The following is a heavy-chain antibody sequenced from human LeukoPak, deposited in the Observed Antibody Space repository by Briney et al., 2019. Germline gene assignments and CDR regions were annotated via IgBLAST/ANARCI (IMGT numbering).Heavy chain of an antibody. J-gene: IGHJ4*02. CDR2: ISSSGSTI. V-gene: IGHV3-48*03. CDR3: ARDSGWRYGYSNGYYFDY. Sequence: GGSLRLSCAASGFTFSSYEMNWVRQAPGKGLEWVSYISSSGSTIYYADSVKGRSTISRDNAKNSLYLQMNSLRAEDTAVYYCARDSGWRYGYSNGYYFDYWGQGTLVTVSS. CDR1: GFTFSSYE. D-gene: IGHD5-24*01.